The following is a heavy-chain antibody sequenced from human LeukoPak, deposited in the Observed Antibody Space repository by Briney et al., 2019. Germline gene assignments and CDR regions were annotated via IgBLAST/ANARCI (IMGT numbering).Heavy chain of an antibody. Sequence: ASVKVSCKASGYTFTSYGISWVRQAPGQGLEWMGWISAYDGNTNYAQKLQGRVTMTTDTPTSTAYMELRSLRSDDTAVYYCARVGLLRYFDWLRAGYYYYYMDVWGKGTTVTISS. CDR1: GYTFTSYG. CDR3: ARVGLLRYFDWLRAGYYYYYMDV. CDR2: ISAYDGNT. J-gene: IGHJ6*03. D-gene: IGHD3-9*01. V-gene: IGHV1-18*01.